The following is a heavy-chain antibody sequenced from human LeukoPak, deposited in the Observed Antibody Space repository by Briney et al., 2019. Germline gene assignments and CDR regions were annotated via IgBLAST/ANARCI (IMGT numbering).Heavy chain of an antibody. Sequence: SETLSLTCGVSGDSISSTNWWTWVRQPPGKGLEWIGEIYHSGDTNYNPSLKSRVTISVDKSKNQFSLKLSSVTAADTAVYYCARELSEGSGWEGGYWGQGTLVTVSS. CDR1: GDSISSTNW. D-gene: IGHD6-19*01. V-gene: IGHV4/OR15-8*01. CDR3: ARELSEGSGWEGGY. CDR2: IYHSGDT. J-gene: IGHJ4*02.